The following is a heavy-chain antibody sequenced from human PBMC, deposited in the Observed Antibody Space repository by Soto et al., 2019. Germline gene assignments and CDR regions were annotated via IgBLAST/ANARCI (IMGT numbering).Heavy chain of an antibody. Sequence: WTWIRQTPGKGLEWIGEISHSGNTNYNPSLMSRVTMSADTSKKQFSLRLSSVTAADTALYFCARGYESSRRYLPLLDYWGQGPLVTVSS. CDR2: ISHSGNT. D-gene: IGHD3-22*01. J-gene: IGHJ4*02. V-gene: IGHV4-34*01. CDR3: ARGYESSRRYLPLLDY.